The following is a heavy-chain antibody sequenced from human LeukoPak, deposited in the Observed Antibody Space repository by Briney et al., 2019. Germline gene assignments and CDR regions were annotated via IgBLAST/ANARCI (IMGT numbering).Heavy chain of an antibody. Sequence: QPGRSLRLSCAASGFTFSTYWMDWVRQAPGKGLEWVANVKQDGSRKYYVDSVKGRFTISRDNARNSLYLEMNSLRVEDTAVYYCARDWGDESRGQFDAFDIWGQGTRVTVSS. CDR3: ARDWGDESRGQFDAFDI. J-gene: IGHJ3*02. V-gene: IGHV3-7*04. CDR1: GFTFSTYW. CDR2: VKQDGSRK. D-gene: IGHD3-16*01.